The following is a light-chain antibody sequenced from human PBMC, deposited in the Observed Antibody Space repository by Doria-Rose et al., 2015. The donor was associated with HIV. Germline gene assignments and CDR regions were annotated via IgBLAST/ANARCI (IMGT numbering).Light chain of an antibody. CDR3: HQYGTSWT. Sequence: EIALTQSPGTLSLSPGERATLSCRASQSFSSTYLAWYQQKPGQARSLLIYDGSTRATGIPDRFSASGSGTDFTLTINRLEPEDFALYYCHQYGTSWTFGQGTKVE. CDR2: DGS. V-gene: IGKV3-20*01. CDR1: QSFSSTY. J-gene: IGKJ1*01.